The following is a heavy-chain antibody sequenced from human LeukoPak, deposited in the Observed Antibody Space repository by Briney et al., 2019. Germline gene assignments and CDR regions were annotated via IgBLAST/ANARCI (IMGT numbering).Heavy chain of an antibody. J-gene: IGHJ6*02. CDR1: GFTFSNYW. CDR2: IKQDGGER. Sequence: GGSLRLSCAASGFTFSNYWMTWVRQVPGKGLEWVATIKQDGGERYYVDSVEGRFTISRDNGKTSMYLQMNSLRADDTAVYYCARSRAAVVMGELIPSFYYGMDVWGQGTTVTVSS. V-gene: IGHV3-7*03. CDR3: ARSRAAVVMGELIPSFYYGMDV. D-gene: IGHD3-16*01.